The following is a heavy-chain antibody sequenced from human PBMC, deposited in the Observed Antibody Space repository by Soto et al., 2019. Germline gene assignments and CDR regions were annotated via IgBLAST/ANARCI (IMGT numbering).Heavy chain of an antibody. CDR3: ARDRDYYDSSGPGPHFDY. CDR1: GVSISSYY. V-gene: IGHV4-59*01. D-gene: IGHD3-22*01. CDR2: IYYSGST. Sequence: SETLSLTCAVSGVSISSYYWSWIRQPPGKGLEWIGYIYYSGSTNYNPSLNSRVTISVDTSKKQFSLKLSSVTAADTAVYYCARDRDYYDSSGPGPHFDYWGQGTLVTVS. J-gene: IGHJ4*02.